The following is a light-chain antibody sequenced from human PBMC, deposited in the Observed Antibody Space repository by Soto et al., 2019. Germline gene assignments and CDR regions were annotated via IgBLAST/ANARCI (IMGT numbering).Light chain of an antibody. J-gene: IGLJ2*01. CDR3: NSYRSTSTLVV. CDR1: SSDIGGYNY. CDR2: EVS. V-gene: IGLV2-14*01. Sequence: QSVLTQPASVSGSPGQSITISCTGTSSDIGGYNYVSWYQQHPNKAPKLMIYEVSNRPSGVSNRFSGSKSGNTASLTISGLQAEDEADYYCNSYRSTSTLVVFGGGTQ.